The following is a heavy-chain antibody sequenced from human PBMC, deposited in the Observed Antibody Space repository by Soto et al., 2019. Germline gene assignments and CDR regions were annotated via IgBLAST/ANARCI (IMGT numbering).Heavy chain of an antibody. J-gene: IGHJ4*02. CDR2: ISGSGGST. V-gene: IGHV3-23*01. CDR3: AKASSRYRSGGSCCGWLSDY. Sequence: EVQLLESGGGLVQPGGSLRLSCAASGFTFSSYAMSWVRQAQGKGLEWVSAISGSGGSTYYADSVKGRFTISGDNPKNTVYLQMNSLRAEDTAVYYCAKASSRYRSGGSCCGWLSDYWGQGTLVTVSS. D-gene: IGHD2-15*01. CDR1: GFTFSSYA.